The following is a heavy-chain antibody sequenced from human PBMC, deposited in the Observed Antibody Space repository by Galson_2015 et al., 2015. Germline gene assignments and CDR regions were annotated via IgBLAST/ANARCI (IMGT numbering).Heavy chain of an antibody. CDR2: ILYDGSNK. CDR3: ARDREGYYYYMDV. J-gene: IGHJ6*03. CDR1: GFTFSSYG. V-gene: IGHV3-33*01. Sequence: SLRLSCAASGFTFSSYGMHWVRQAPGKGLEWVAVILYDGSNKYYADSVKGRFTISRDNSNNMLYLQMNSLRAEDTAVYYCARDREGYYYYMDVWSKGTTVTVSS.